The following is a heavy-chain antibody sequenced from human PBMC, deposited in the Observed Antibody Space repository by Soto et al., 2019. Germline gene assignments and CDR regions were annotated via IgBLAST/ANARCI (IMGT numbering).Heavy chain of an antibody. CDR1: GGSVSSGSYY. J-gene: IGHJ6*02. V-gene: IGHV4-61*01. CDR3: ARVWKWDGSYYGMDV. CDR2: IYYSGST. D-gene: IGHD1-26*01. Sequence: SETLSLTCTVSGGSVSSGSYYWSWIRQPPGKGLEWIGYIYYSGSTKYNPSLKSRVTISVDTSKNQFSLKLSSVTAADTAVYYCARVWKWDGSYYGMDVWGQGTTVTVS.